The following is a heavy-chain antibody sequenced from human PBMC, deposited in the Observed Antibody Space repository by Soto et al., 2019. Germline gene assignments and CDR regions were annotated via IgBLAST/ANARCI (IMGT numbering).Heavy chain of an antibody. CDR3: ARIYDSSGYVDY. Sequence: SETLSLTCTVSGGSISSGHYYWSWIRQPPGKGLEWIGNIYFRGSTYYSPSLKGRGTISVDTSKNQFSLKLSSVTAADTAVYYCARIYDSSGYVDYWGQGTLVTVSS. V-gene: IGHV4-30-4*01. J-gene: IGHJ4*02. D-gene: IGHD3-22*01. CDR2: IYFRGST. CDR1: GGSISSGHYY.